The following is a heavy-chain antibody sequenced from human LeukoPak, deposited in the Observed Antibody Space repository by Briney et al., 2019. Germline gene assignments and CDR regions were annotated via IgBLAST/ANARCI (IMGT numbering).Heavy chain of an antibody. V-gene: IGHV4-31*03. CDR3: ARGGSSWYLGWGVASKPSGMDV. CDR2: IYYSGST. CDR1: GGSISSGGYY. J-gene: IGHJ6*02. Sequence: SETLSLTCTVSGGSISSGGYYWSWIRQHPGKGLEWIGYIYYSGSTYYNPSLKSRVTISVDTSKNQFSLKLSSVTAADTAVYYCARGGSSWYLGWGVASKPSGMDVWGQGTTVTVSS. D-gene: IGHD6-13*01.